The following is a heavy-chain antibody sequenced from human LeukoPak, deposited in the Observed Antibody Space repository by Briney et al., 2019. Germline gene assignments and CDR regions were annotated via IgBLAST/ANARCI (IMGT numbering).Heavy chain of an antibody. Sequence: XSLXXSXAAXGFTFSSYGMSWVRQAPGKGLEWVSAISGSGGSTYYADSVKGRFTISRDNSKNTLYVQMNRLRAEDTAVYYXXXXXGMATISYYFDYWGQGTLVTVSS. CDR1: GFTFSSYG. J-gene: IGHJ4*02. D-gene: IGHD5-24*01. V-gene: IGHV3-23*01. CDR2: ISGSGGST. CDR3: XXXXGMATISYYFDY.